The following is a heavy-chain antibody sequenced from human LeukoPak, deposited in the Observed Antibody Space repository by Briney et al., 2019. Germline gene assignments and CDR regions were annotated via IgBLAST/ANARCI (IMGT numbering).Heavy chain of an antibody. Sequence: PSETLSLTCTVSGGSISSSSYYWGWIRQPPGKGLEWIGSIYYSGSTYYNPSLKSRVTISADTSKNQFSLKLSSVTAADTAVYYCARALYYYYYMDVWGKGTTVTVSS. CDR3: ARALYYYYYMDV. CDR1: GGSISSSSYY. V-gene: IGHV4-39*07. J-gene: IGHJ6*03. CDR2: IYYSGST.